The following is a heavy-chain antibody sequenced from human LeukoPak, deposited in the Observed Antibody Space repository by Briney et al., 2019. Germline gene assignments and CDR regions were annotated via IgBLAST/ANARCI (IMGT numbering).Heavy chain of an antibody. D-gene: IGHD6-13*01. CDR3: ARVGYRSYSSSSFDY. CDR1: GGSFSGYY. V-gene: IGHV4-34*01. Sequence: SETLSLTCAVYGGSFSGYYWSWIRQPPGKGLEWIGEINHSGSTNYNPSLKSRVTISVDTSKNQFSLKLSSVTAADTAVYYCARVGYRSYSSSSFDYWGQGTLVTVSS. J-gene: IGHJ4*02. CDR2: INHSGST.